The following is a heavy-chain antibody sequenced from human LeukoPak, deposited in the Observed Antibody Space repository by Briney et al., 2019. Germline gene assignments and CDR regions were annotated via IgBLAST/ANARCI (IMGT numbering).Heavy chain of an antibody. CDR3: AKNAGYSYGLYYFDY. V-gene: IGHV3-9*01. D-gene: IGHD5-18*01. J-gene: IGHJ4*02. Sequence: PGGSLRLSCAASGFTFDDYAMHWVRQAPGKGLEWVSGISWNSGSIGYADSVKGRFTISRDNAKNSLYLQMDSLRGEDSAVYYCAKNAGYSYGLYYFDYWGQGTLVTVSS. CDR2: ISWNSGSI. CDR1: GFTFDDYA.